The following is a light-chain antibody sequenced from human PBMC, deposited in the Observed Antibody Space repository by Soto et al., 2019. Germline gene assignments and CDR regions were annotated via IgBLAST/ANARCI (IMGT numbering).Light chain of an antibody. V-gene: IGLV2-11*01. CDR2: DVS. CDR3: CSYAGNYIYV. CDR1: SSDVGGYNY. J-gene: IGLJ1*01. Sequence: QSVLTQPRSVSGSPGQSVTISCTGTSSDVGGYNYVSWYQQHPGKAPKLMIYDVSKRPSGVPDRFSGSKSGNTASLTISGLQAEDEADYYCCSYAGNYIYVFGTGTKVTV.